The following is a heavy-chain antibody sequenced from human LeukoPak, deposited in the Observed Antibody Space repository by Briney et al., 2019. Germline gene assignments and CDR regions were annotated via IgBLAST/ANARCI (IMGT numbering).Heavy chain of an antibody. CDR1: GYSFTSYW. V-gene: IGHV5-51*01. J-gene: IGHJ4*02. CDR2: IYPGDSDT. Sequence: GESLKISCKGSGYSFTSYWIGWVRQMPGKGLEWMGIIYPGDSDTRYSPSFQGRVTISADKSISTAYPQWSSLKASDTAMYYCARHGRSYSSSWYNGPRVWGQGTLVTVSS. CDR3: ARHGRSYSSSWYNGPRV. D-gene: IGHD6-13*01.